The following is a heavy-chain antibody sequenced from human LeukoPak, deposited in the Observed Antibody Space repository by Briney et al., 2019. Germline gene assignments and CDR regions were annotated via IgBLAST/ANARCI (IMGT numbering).Heavy chain of an antibody. D-gene: IGHD2-15*01. V-gene: IGHV4-39*01. CDR2: IYYSGST. Sequence: SETLSLTCTVSGGSISSSSQYWGWIRQPPGKGLEWIGSIYYSGSTYFNPSLKSRLIISMDTSKNQFSLKVNSVTAADPAVYFCATYWSSFDYWGQGSLVTVTS. J-gene: IGHJ4*02. CDR3: ATYWSSFDY. CDR1: GGSISSSSQY.